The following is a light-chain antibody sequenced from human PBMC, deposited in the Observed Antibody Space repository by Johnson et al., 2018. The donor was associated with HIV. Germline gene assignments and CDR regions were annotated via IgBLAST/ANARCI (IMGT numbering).Light chain of an antibody. CDR1: SSNIGNNY. J-gene: IGLJ1*01. V-gene: IGLV1-51*02. CDR3: GTWDGSLSAGV. CDR2: ENN. Sequence: QSALTQPPSVSSAPGQKVTISCSGSSSNIGNNYVSWYQQLPGTAPKLLIYENNKRPSGIPDRFSGSKSGTSATLGITGLQTGDEADYYCGTWDGSLSAGVFGTGTKVTV.